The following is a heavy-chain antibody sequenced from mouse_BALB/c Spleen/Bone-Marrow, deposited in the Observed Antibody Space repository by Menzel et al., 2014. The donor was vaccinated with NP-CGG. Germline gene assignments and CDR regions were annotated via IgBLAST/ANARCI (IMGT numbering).Heavy chain of an antibody. CDR3: ARGKSGKGYFDY. Sequence: QVQLQQSGPGLVKPSQSLSITCTVSGFSLTSYGVHWVRQSPGKGLEWLGVIWSGGSTDCNAAFISRLSISKDNSKSQVFFKMNSLQANDTAIYYCARGKSGKGYFDYWGQGTTLTVSS. CDR2: IWSGGST. CDR1: GFSLTSYG. J-gene: IGHJ2*01. V-gene: IGHV2-2*02. D-gene: IGHD1-3*01.